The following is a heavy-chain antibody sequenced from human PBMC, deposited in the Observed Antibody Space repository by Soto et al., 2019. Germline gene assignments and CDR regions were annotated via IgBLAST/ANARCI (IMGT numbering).Heavy chain of an antibody. Sequence: QVQLQESGPGLVKPSETLALPCTVSGCSISSHYWSWIRQPPGKELEWIGYIYYSGSTNYNPSLTRRVTGSVDTSKNQFSMKLSSVAAADTAVYYCASGYSAAAGNFDYWGQGTLVTVSS. D-gene: IGHD6-13*01. CDR2: IYYSGST. CDR1: GCSISSHY. J-gene: IGHJ4*02. V-gene: IGHV4-59*08. CDR3: ASGYSAAAGNFDY.